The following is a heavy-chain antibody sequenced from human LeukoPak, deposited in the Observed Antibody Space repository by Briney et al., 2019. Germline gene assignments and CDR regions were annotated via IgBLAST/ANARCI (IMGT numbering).Heavy chain of an antibody. CDR3: AKASGYSFGHFDY. CDR1: GFTFSSYW. CDR2: IKTDGSQI. V-gene: IGHV3-7*03. D-gene: IGHD5-18*01. J-gene: IGHJ4*02. Sequence: GGSLRLSCVASGFTFSSYWMTWVRQAPGKGLEWVANIKTDGSQIYYVDSVKGRFTISRDNAKNSLYLQMNDLRAEDMALYYCAKASGYSFGHFDYWGQGTLVTVSS.